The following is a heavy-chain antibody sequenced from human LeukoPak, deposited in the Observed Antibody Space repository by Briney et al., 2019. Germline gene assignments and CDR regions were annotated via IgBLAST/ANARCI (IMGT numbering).Heavy chain of an antibody. CDR3: ATTANIDGGSSLRPDAFDI. J-gene: IGHJ3*02. D-gene: IGHD1-26*01. CDR1: GYTLTELS. Sequence: ASVKVSCKVSGYTLTELSMHWVRQAPGKGLEWMGGFDPEDGETIYAQKFQGRVTMTEDTSTDTAYMELSSLRSEDTAVYYCATTANIDGGSSLRPDAFDIWGQGTMVTVSS. V-gene: IGHV1-24*01. CDR2: FDPEDGET.